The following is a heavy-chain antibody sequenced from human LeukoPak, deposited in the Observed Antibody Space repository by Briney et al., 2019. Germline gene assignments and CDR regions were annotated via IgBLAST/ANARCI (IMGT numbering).Heavy chain of an antibody. CDR1: GGSFSGYY. CDR2: INHSGST. D-gene: IGHD6-19*01. CDR3: ARGRAVAGTMVPIDY. Sequence: SETLSLTCAVYGGSFSGYYWSWIRQPPGKGLEWIGEINHSGSTNYNPSLKSRVTISVDTSKSQFSLKLSSVTAADTAVYYCARGRAVAGTMVPIDYWGQGTLVTVSS. J-gene: IGHJ4*02. V-gene: IGHV4-34*01.